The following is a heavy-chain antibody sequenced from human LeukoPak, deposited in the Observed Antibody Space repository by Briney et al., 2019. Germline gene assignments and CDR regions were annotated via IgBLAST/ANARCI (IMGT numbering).Heavy chain of an antibody. CDR3: ASPYSSGWYISAFDI. V-gene: IGHV7-4-1*02. CDR2: INTNTGNP. D-gene: IGHD6-19*01. CDR1: GYTFTSYA. J-gene: IGHJ3*02. Sequence: GASVKVSCKASGYTFTSYAMNWVRQAPGQGLEWMGWINTNTGNPTYAQGFTGRSVFSLDTSVSTAYLQISSLKAEDTAVYYCASPYSSGWYISAFDIWGQGTMVTVSS.